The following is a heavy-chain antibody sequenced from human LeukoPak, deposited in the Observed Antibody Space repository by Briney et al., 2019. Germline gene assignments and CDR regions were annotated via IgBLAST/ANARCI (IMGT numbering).Heavy chain of an antibody. V-gene: IGHV1-46*01. Sequence: ASVKVSCKASGYTFTGHYMHWVRQAPGQGLEWMGIINPSGGSTSYAQKFQGRVTMTRDTSTSTVYMELSSLRSEDTAVYYCARDRPPTYYYDSSGLGAFDIWGQGTMVTVSS. D-gene: IGHD3-22*01. J-gene: IGHJ3*02. CDR2: INPSGGST. CDR3: ARDRPPTYYYDSSGLGAFDI. CDR1: GYTFTGHY.